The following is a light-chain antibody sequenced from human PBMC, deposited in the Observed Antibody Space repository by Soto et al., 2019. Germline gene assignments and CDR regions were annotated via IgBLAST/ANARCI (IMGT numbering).Light chain of an antibody. CDR3: ASYTVSGTLI. CDR2: EVN. V-gene: IGLV2-14*01. CDR1: SSDIGAYDY. J-gene: IGLJ2*01. Sequence: QSALTQPASLSGSPGQSITISCTGTSSDIGAYDYVSWFQQHPGKAPKLMISEVNNRPSGVSNRFSGSRSGNTASLTISGLQADDEADYYCASYTVSGTLIFG.